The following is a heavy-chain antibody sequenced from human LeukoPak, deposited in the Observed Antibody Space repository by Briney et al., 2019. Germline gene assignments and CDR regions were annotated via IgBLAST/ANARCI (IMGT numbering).Heavy chain of an antibody. CDR2: ISSSSSTI. Sequence: PGGSLTLSCAASAFTFSSYSTNWVRQAPGKGLEWVSYISSSSSTIYYTDSVKGRSTTSKDNAKNSPYLQMTSVRADEPAFNYCARSWAHGAFDIWGEGTMVTVSS. V-gene: IGHV3-48*01. J-gene: IGHJ3*02. CDR1: AFTFSSYS. CDR3: ARSWAHGAFDI. D-gene: IGHD6-13*01.